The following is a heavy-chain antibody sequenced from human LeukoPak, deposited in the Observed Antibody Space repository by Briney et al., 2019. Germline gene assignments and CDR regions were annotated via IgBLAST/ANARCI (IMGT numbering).Heavy chain of an antibody. CDR2: ISYDGSNK. D-gene: IGHD6-6*01. CDR1: GFTFSSYA. V-gene: IGHV3-30*04. J-gene: IGHJ4*02. CDR3: ARGEDIAVRRPGLMFDY. Sequence: GGSLRLSCAASGFTFSSYAMHWVRQAPGKGLEWVAVISYDGSNKYYAGSVKGRFTISRDNSKNTLYLQMNSLRAEDTAVYYCARGEDIAVRRPGLMFDYWGQGTLVTVSS.